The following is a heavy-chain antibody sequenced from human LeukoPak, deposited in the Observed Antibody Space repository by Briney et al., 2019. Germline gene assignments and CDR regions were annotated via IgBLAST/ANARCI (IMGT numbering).Heavy chain of an antibody. CDR2: IYYSGST. V-gene: IGHV4-59*01. J-gene: IGHJ5*02. CDR3: ARTVPAAIAWFDP. CDR1: GVSISSYY. Sequence: PSETLSLTCTGSGVSISSYYWSWIRQPPGKGLEGIGYIYYSGSTNYNPSLKSRVTISVDTSKNQFSLKLSSVTAADTAVYYCARTVPAAIAWFDPWGQGTLVTVSS. D-gene: IGHD2-2*02.